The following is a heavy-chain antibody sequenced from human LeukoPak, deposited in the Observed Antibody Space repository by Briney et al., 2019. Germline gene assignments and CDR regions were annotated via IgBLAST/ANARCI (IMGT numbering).Heavy chain of an antibody. CDR2: IHPGRGDT. CDR1: GYTFTDHY. J-gene: IGHJ4*02. D-gene: IGHD7-27*01. CDR3: ARDHNWGPGY. V-gene: IGHV1-2*02. Sequence: ASVKVSCKAVGYTFTDHYFHWLRQPPGQGLEWMGWIHPGRGDTNYAQKFQGRVSLTRDKSISTAYMELSGLTSDDTAVYFCARDHNWGPGYWGQGTLVSVSS.